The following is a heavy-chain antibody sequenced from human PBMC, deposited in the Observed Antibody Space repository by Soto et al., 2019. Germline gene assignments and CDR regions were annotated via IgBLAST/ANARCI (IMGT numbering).Heavy chain of an antibody. D-gene: IGHD2-8*01. J-gene: IGHJ4*02. V-gene: IGHV4-59*01. CDR2: ISYSGNT. Sequence: SLTCTVSGGSISNFYWSWIRQPPGKGLEWIGYISYSGNTNYNPSLKSRVSISVDTSKNQLSLNLTSVTAADTAVYYCARAPMVLSRYYFDSWGQGTPVTVSS. CDR1: GGSISNFY. CDR3: ARAPMVLSRYYFDS.